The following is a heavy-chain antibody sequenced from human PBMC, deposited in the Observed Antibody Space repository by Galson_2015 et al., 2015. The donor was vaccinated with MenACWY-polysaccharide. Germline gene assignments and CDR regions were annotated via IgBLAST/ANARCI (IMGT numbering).Heavy chain of an antibody. CDR2: IFHSGTT. D-gene: IGHD1-26*01. CDR1: DYSIRSGYF. J-gene: IGHJ4*02. V-gene: IGHV4-38-2*01. CDR3: ARVEKYSGSFYILY. Sequence: ETLSLTCAVSDYSIRSGYFWGWIRQPPGKGLEWIASIFHSGTTYYNPSLKSRVTISVDTFKNQFSLKLSSVTAADTAVYYCARVEKYSGSFYILYWGQGTLVTVSS.